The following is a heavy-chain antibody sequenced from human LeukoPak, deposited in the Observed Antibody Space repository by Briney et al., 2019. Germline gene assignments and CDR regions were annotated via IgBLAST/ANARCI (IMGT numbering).Heavy chain of an antibody. CDR3: AIRHKGSGWRDY. CDR2: MNPNSGNT. V-gene: IGHV1-8*01. CDR1: GYTFTSYD. Sequence: VASVKVSCKASGYTFTSYDINWVRQATGQGLEWMGWMNPNSGNTGYAQKFQGRVTMTRNTSISTAYMELSSLRSEDTAVYYCAIRHKGSGWRDYWGQGTLVTVSS. J-gene: IGHJ4*02. D-gene: IGHD6-19*01.